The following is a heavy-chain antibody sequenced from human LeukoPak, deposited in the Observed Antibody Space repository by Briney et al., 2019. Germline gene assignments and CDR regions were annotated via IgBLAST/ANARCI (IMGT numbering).Heavy chain of an antibody. Sequence: GGSLRLSCAVSGFIFDDFWMSWVRQAPGKGLEWVANIKQDGSEMYYVDSVKGRFTISRDNAKNTLYLQMNSVRAEDTAIYYCSRSYYYSSGSYACDYWGQGTLVTVSS. CDR1: GFIFDDFW. J-gene: IGHJ4*02. CDR2: IKQDGSEM. V-gene: IGHV3-7*04. CDR3: SRSYYYSSGSYACDY. D-gene: IGHD3-10*01.